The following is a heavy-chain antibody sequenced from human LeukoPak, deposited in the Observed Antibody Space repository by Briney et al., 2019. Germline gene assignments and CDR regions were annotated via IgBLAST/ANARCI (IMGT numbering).Heavy chain of an antibody. Sequence: SETLSLTCAVYGGSFSGYYWSWIRQHPGKGLEWIGYIYYSGSTYYNPSLKSRVTISVDTSKNQFSLKLSSVTAADTAVYYCAREDYDYIWGSYRNNAFDIWGQGTMVTVSS. CDR1: GGSFSGYY. J-gene: IGHJ3*02. D-gene: IGHD3-16*02. V-gene: IGHV4-31*11. CDR3: AREDYDYIWGSYRNNAFDI. CDR2: IYYSGST.